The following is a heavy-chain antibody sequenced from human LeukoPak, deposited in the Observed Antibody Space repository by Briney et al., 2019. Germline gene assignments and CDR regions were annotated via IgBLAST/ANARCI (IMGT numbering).Heavy chain of an antibody. CDR3: APRGVVIDY. CDR1: GFTFSSYT. D-gene: IGHD3-3*01. Sequence: GGSLRLSCAASGFTFSSYTMNWVRQAPGKGLEWVSYISSSSSTIYYADSVKGRFTISRDNAKNSLYLQMSSLRDEDTAVYYCAPRGVVIDYWGQGTLVTVSS. CDR2: ISSSSSTI. V-gene: IGHV3-48*02. J-gene: IGHJ4*02.